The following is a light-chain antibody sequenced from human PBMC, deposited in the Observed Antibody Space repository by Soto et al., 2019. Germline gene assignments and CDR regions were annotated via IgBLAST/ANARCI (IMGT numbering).Light chain of an antibody. CDR1: SSSIGSNT. J-gene: IGLJ2*01. Sequence: QSVLTQPPSASGTPGQRVTISCSGSSSSIGSNTVNWYQQLPGTAPKLLIYSNNQRPSGVPDRFSGSKSGTSASLAISGLQSEDEADYYCAAWDDSLNGVVFGGGTKLT. CDR2: SNN. V-gene: IGLV1-44*01. CDR3: AAWDDSLNGVV.